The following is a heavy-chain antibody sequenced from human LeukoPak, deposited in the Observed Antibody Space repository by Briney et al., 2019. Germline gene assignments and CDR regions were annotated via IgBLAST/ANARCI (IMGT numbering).Heavy chain of an antibody. CDR3: AGTEGPYGGNSQGDFDY. D-gene: IGHD4-23*01. V-gene: IGHV5-51*01. CDR2: IYPGDSDT. CDR1: GYSFTSYW. J-gene: IGHJ4*02. Sequence: GESLKISCKGSGYSFTSYWIGWVRQMPGKGLEWMGIIYPGDSDTRYSPSSQGQVTISADKSISTAYLQWSSLKASDTAMYYCAGTEGPYGGNSQGDFDYWGQGTLVTVSS.